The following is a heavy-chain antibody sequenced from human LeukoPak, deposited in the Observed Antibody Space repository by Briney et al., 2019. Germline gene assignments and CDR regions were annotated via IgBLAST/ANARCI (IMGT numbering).Heavy chain of an antibody. V-gene: IGHV1-69*05. CDR3: ARGRREYYYDSSGYYYPH. Sequence: SVKVSCKDSGGTFSSYAISWVRQAPGQGLEWMGRIIPIFGTANYAQKFQGRVTITTDESTSTAYMELSSLRSEDTAVYYCARGRREYYYDSSGYYYPHWGQGTLVTVST. CDR1: GGTFSSYA. J-gene: IGHJ4*02. D-gene: IGHD3-22*01. CDR2: IIPIFGTA.